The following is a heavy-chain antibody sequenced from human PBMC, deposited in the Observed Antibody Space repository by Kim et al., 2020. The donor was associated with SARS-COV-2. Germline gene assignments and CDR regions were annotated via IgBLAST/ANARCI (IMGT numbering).Heavy chain of an antibody. CDR2: ISYDGSNK. CDR1: GFTFSSYA. V-gene: IGHV3-30*04. CDR3: AALGYCSGGSCHPFDY. D-gene: IGHD2-15*01. Sequence: GGSLRLSCAASGFTFSSYAMHWVRQAPGKGLEWVAVISYDGSNKYYADSVKGRFTISRDNSKNTLYLQMNSLRAEDTAVYYCAALGYCSGGSCHPFDYWGQGTLVTVSS. J-gene: IGHJ4*02.